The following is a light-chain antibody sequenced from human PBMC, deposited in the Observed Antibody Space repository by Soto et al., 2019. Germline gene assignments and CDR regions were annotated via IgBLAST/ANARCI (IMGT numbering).Light chain of an antibody. CDR2: EVT. CDR3: SSFTTTSTYV. J-gene: IGLJ1*01. CDR1: SSDVGGFDY. V-gene: IGLV2-14*01. Sequence: QSALTQPASVSGSPGQSITISCTGTSSDVGGFDYVSWYQHLPDKAPKLIIYEVTNRPSGVSHRFSGSKSAYTASLTISGLQAEDEADYYCSSFTTTSTYVFGTGTKLTVL.